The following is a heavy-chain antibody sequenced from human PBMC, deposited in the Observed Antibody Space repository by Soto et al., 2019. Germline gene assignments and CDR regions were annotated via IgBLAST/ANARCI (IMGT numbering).Heavy chain of an antibody. J-gene: IGHJ6*02. D-gene: IGHD3-22*01. Sequence: QVQLVQSGAEVKKPGSSVKVSCKASGGTFSSYAISWVRQAPGQGLEWMGGIIPIFGTANYAQKFQGRVTITADESTSTAYMELSSLRSEDTAVYYCAREGGYFDSSGSGVYHYHGVDVWGQGTTVTVSS. CDR2: IIPIFGTA. V-gene: IGHV1-69*01. CDR1: GGTFSSYA. CDR3: AREGGYFDSSGSGVYHYHGVDV.